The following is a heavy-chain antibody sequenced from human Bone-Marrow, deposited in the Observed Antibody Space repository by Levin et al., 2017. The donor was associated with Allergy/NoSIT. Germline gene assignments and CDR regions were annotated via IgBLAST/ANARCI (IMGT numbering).Heavy chain of an antibody. CDR1: GFTFRRYG. D-gene: IGHD3-22*01. V-gene: IGHV3-33*01. CDR2: IWYDESKK. J-gene: IGHJ4*02. CDR3: ARGPYHNYYDSSGFPDY. Sequence: GESLKISCAASGFTFRRYGMHWVRQAPGKGLEWLSTIWYDESKKYYADSVKGRFTISRDNFKNTLYLQMNSLRAEDTAVYYCARGPYHNYYDSSGFPDYWGQGALVTVSS.